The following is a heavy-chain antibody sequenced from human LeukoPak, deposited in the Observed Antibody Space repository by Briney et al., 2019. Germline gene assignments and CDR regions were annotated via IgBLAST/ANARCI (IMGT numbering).Heavy chain of an antibody. CDR3: ARDYEIAVRRDCFDP. D-gene: IGHD6-6*01. CDR1: GYTFSNFG. V-gene: IGHV1-18*01. J-gene: IGHJ5*02. Sequence: GASVKVSCKAAGYTFSNFGISWVRQAPGQGLEWMGWISGYNGETNYAQKFQGRVTTTTDTSANTAYMEVRSLRSDDTAVYYCARDYEIAVRRDCFDPWGQGTLVIVSS. CDR2: ISGYNGET.